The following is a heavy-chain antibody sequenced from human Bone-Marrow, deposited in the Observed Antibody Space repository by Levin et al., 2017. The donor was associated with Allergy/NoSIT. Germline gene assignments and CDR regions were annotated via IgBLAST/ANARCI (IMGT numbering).Heavy chain of an antibody. D-gene: IGHD3-9*01. CDR1: GFTFSSYA. CDR2: ISYDGSNK. CDR3: ARAQRYFDWSNAFDI. Sequence: GESLKISCAASGFTFSSYAMHWVRQAPGKGLEWVAVISYDGSNKYYADSVKGRFTISRDNSKNTLYLQMNSLRAEDTAVYYCARAQRYFDWSNAFDIWGQGTMVTVSS. J-gene: IGHJ3*02. V-gene: IGHV3-30-3*01.